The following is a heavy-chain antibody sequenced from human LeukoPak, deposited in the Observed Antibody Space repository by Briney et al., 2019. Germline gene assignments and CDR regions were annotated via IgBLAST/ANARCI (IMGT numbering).Heavy chain of an antibody. CDR3: AKGQVAGPTNNRFDY. CDR1: GFTFSSYA. J-gene: IGHJ4*02. Sequence: GGSLRLSCAASGFTFSSYAMSWVRQAPEKGLEWVSVISGSGGSTYYADSVKGRFTISRDNSKNTLYLQMNSLRAENTAVYYCAKGQVAGPTNNRFDYWGQGTLVTVSS. CDR2: ISGSGGST. V-gene: IGHV3-23*01. D-gene: IGHD6-19*01.